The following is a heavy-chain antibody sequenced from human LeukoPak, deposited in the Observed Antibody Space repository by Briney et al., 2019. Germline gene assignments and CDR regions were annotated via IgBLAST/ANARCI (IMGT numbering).Heavy chain of an antibody. V-gene: IGHV4-34*01. J-gene: IGHJ4*02. Sequence: SETLSLTCAVYGGSFSGYYWSWIRQSPGKGLEWIGEINHRGTTKYNASLESRATISLDTSKNQFSLEVTSVTAADTATYYCARGSSYGASGYPYFDHWGQGTLVPVSS. CDR2: INHRGTT. D-gene: IGHD3-22*01. CDR1: GGSFSGYY. CDR3: ARGSSYGASGYPYFDH.